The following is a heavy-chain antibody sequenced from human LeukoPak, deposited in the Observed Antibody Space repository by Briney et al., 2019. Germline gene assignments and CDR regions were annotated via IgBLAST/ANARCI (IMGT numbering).Heavy chain of an antibody. CDR1: GGSFSGYY. CDR2: INHSGST. CDR3: ARLRYYGSGSYPMTGNWFDP. V-gene: IGHV4-34*01. D-gene: IGHD3-10*01. J-gene: IGHJ5*02. Sequence: SETLSLTCAVFGGSFSGYYWSWIRQPPGKGLEWIGEINHSGSTNYNPSLKSRVTISVGTSKNQFSLKLSSVTAADTAVYYCARLRYYGSGSYPMTGNWFDPWGQGTLVTVSS.